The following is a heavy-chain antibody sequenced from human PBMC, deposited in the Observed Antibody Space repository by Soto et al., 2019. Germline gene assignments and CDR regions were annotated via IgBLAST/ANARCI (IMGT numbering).Heavy chain of an antibody. CDR1: AFTFSSYA. D-gene: IGHD6-19*01. J-gene: IGHJ4*02. CDR3: ARSGAVAGNDY. Sequence: VGSLRLSCAASAFTFSSYAMNWVRQAPGQGLEWVSYISSSGNTIYYADSVKGRFTISRDNAKNSLYLRMNILRAEDTAVYYCARSGAVAGNDYWGQGTLVTVSS. CDR2: ISSSGNTI. V-gene: IGHV3-48*03.